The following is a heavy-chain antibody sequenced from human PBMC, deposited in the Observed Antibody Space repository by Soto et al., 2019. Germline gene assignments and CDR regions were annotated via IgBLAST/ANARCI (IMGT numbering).Heavy chain of an antibody. CDR3: ARGVRGWSHDY. J-gene: IGHJ4*02. V-gene: IGHV4-59*01. CDR2: IYYSGST. CDR1: GGSISSYY. Sequence: SETLSLTCTVSGGSISSYYWSWIRQPPGKGLEWIGYIYYSGSTNYNPSLKSRVTISVDTSKNQFSLKLSSVTAADTAVYYCARGVRGWSHDYWGQGTLVTVSS. D-gene: IGHD6-19*01.